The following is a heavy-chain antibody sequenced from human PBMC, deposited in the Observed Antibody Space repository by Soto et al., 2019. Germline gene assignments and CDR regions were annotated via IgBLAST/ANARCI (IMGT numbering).Heavy chain of an antibody. J-gene: IGHJ6*02. CDR3: ARGLVVVVAATPNYYYGMDV. CDR2: IYYSGST. V-gene: IGHV4-61*01. D-gene: IGHD2-15*01. CDR1: GGSVSSGSYY. Sequence: PSEILSLTCTVSGGSVSSGSYYWSWIRQPPGKGLEWIGYIYYSGSTNYNPSLKSRVTISVDTSKNQFSLKLSSVTAADTAVYYCARGLVVVVAATPNYYYGMDVWGQGTTVTVSS.